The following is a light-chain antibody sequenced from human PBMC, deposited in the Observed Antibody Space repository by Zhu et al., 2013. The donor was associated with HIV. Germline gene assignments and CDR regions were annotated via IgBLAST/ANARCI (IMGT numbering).Light chain of an antibody. J-gene: IGKJ1*01. Sequence: DIQMTQSPSTLSASAGDRVTITCRASQHISFSVAWYQQKPGKAPKLLIYDASSLESGVPSRFSGSGSETEFTLTVSNLQAEDFATYYCQQFHHYPWTFGQGTKVEI. V-gene: IGKV1-5*01. CDR3: QQFHHYPWT. CDR1: QHISFS. CDR2: DAS.